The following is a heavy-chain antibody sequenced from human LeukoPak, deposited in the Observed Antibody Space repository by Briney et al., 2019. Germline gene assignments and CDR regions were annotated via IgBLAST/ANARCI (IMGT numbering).Heavy chain of an antibody. CDR2: ISWNSGTI. CDR1: GFTFYDYA. V-gene: IGHV3-9*01. J-gene: IGHJ4*02. CDR3: ARVRFIAGTTQRYYFDY. Sequence: GRSLRLSCAASGFTFYDYAMHWVRQAPGKGLEWVSGISWNSGTIGYADSVKGRFTISRDNAKNSLYLQMNSLRAEDTALYYCARVRFIAGTTQRYYFDYWGQGTLVTVSS. D-gene: IGHD1-1*01.